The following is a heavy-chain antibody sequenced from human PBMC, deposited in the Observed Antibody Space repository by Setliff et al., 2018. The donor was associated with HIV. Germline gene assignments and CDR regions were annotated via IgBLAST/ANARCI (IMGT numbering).Heavy chain of an antibody. Sequence: ASVKVSCKASGYTFTTYSIHWVRQAPGQSLEWMGWINVGKGDTKYSQELQGRRTLSTDTTANTGYMELSSLISDDTAVYFCSMGVFLAVFDFDHWVPGTLLVTVS. CDR2: INVGKGDT. CDR3: SMGVFLAVFDFDH. J-gene: IGHJ4*03. CDR1: GYTFTTYS. V-gene: IGHV1-3*01. D-gene: IGHD3-16*01.